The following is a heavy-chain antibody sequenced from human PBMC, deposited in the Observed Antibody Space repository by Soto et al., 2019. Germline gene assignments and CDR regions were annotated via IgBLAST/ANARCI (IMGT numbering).Heavy chain of an antibody. Sequence: SETLSLTCTVSGGSFSSGASYWSWLRQHPGEGLEWIGYIYYSGSTYYNPSLKSRITISVDTSKNQFSLNLNSVPAADTAVYYCARDGSSGWGRRLHNHFDFWGQGALVTVSS. CDR3: ARDGSSGWGRRLHNHFDF. CDR2: IYYSGST. D-gene: IGHD6-19*01. CDR1: GGSFSSGASY. J-gene: IGHJ4*02. V-gene: IGHV4-31*03.